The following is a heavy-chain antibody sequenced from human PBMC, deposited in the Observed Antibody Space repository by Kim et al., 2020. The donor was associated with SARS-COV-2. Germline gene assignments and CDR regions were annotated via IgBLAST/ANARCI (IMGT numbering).Heavy chain of an antibody. D-gene: IGHD3-22*01. Sequence: SETLSLTCAVYGGSFSGYYWSWIRQPPGKGLEWIGEINHSGSTNYNPSPKIRVPISVDTSKNQYPLKLSSVTAADTAVYYCSREYYYGSSGYYYRNRHTLWLDTSGQGTLVTVSP. CDR3: SREYYYGSSGYYYRNRHTLWLDT. V-gene: IGHV4-34*01. CDR1: GGSFSGYY. J-gene: IGHJ5*02. CDR2: INHSGST.